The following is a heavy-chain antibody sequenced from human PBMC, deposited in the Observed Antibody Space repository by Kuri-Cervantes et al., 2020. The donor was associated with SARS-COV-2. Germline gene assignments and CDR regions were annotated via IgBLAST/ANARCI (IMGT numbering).Heavy chain of an antibody. V-gene: IGHV1-18*01. CDR3: ARVAWEYSSSPRLDY. CDR1: GYTFTNYG. J-gene: IGHJ4*02. Sequence: ASVKVSCKASGYTFTNYGISWVRQAPGQGLEWMGWISAYNGNTNYAQKLQGRVTMTTDTSTSTAYMELRSLRSDDTAVYYCARVAWEYSSSPRLDYWGQGTLVTVSS. CDR2: ISAYNGNT. D-gene: IGHD6-6*01.